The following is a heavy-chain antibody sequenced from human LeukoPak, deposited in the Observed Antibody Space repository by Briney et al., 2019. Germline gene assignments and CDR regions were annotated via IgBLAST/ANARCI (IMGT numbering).Heavy chain of an antibody. CDR2: IYYSGST. J-gene: IGHJ5*02. Sequence: PSETLSLTCTVSGGSISSSSYYWGWIRQPPGKGLEWIGSIYYSGSTYYNPSLKSRVTISVDTSKNQFSLKLSSVTAADTAVYYCARGPWELLRAHWFDPWGQGTLVTVSS. V-gene: IGHV4-39*01. D-gene: IGHD1-26*01. CDR3: ARGPWELLRAHWFDP. CDR1: GGSISSSSYY.